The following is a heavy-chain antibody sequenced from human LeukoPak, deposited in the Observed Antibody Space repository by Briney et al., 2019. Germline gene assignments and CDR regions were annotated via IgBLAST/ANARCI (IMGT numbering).Heavy chain of an antibody. J-gene: IGHJ4*02. CDR3: ARRSSSWHYFDY. CDR2: IHYSGTT. Sequence: SETLSLTCTVSGGSINSYYWSWIRQPPGKGLEWLGYIHYSGTTNYNPSLKSRVTISLDTSKNQFSLKLNSVTAADTAVYYCARRSSSWHYFDYWGQGTLVTVSS. V-gene: IGHV4-59*08. CDR1: GGSINSYY. D-gene: IGHD6-13*01.